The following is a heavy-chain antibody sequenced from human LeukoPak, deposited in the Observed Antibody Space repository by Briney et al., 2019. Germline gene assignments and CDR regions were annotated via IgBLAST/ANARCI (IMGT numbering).Heavy chain of an antibody. CDR1: GFTFDDYA. J-gene: IGHJ4*02. D-gene: IGHD2-2*01. CDR3: AKVYCSSTSCLVDY. Sequence: PGGSLRLSCAASGFTFDDYAMHWVRQAPGKGLEWVSGISWNSGSIGYADSVKGRFTISRDNAKNSLYLQMNSLRAEDTALYYCAKVYCSSTSCLVDYWGQGTLVTVSS. V-gene: IGHV3-9*01. CDR2: ISWNSGSI.